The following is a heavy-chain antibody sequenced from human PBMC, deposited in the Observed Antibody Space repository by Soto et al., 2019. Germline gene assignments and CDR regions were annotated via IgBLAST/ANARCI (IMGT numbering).Heavy chain of an antibody. D-gene: IGHD3-16*01. CDR3: ARGGGLQITTYYYGMDV. CDR1: GFTFSSYG. J-gene: IGHJ6*02. CDR2: IWYDGSNK. V-gene: IGHV3-33*01. Sequence: GGSLRLSCAASGFTFSSYGMHWVRQAPGKGLEWVAVIWYDGSNKYYADPVKGRFTISRDNSKNTLYLQMNSLRAEDTAVYYCARGGGLQITTYYYGMDVWGQGTTVTVSS.